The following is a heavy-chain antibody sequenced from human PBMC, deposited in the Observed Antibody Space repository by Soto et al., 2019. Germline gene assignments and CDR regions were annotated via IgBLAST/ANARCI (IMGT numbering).Heavy chain of an antibody. V-gene: IGHV1-58*01. CDR2: IVVGSGNT. D-gene: IGHD4-4*01. J-gene: IGHJ5*02. Sequence: SVQVSCKASGFTFTSSAVQWVRQARGQRLEWIGWIVVGSGNTNYAQKFQERVTITRDMSTSTAYMELSSLRSEDTAVYYCAARATVTTWFDPWGQGTLVTVSS. CDR3: AARATVTTWFDP. CDR1: GFTFTSSA.